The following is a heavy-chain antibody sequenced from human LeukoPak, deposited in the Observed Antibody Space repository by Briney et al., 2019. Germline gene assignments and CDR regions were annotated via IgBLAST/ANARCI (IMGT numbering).Heavy chain of an antibody. CDR1: GGSFSGYY. J-gene: IGHJ6*04. CDR2: INHSGST. Sequence: SETLSLTCAVYGGSFSGYYWSWIRQPPGKGLEWIGEINHSGSTNYNPSLKSRVTISVDTSKNQFSLKLSSVTAADTAVYYCAKGRVDILTGRDYYHYGMDVWGKGTTVTVSS. D-gene: IGHD3-9*01. V-gene: IGHV4-34*01. CDR3: AKGRVDILTGRDYYHYGMDV.